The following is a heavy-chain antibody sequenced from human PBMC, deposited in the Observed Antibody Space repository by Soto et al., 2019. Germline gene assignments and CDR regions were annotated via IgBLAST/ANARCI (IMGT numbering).Heavy chain of an antibody. V-gene: IGHV4-31*03. J-gene: IGHJ6*02. CDR3: ARFSSISGFYYGLDL. Sequence: QVQLQESGPGLVKPSQTLSLTCTVSGGSISSGGYYWTWIRQHPGKGLEWIGYNYYSGITYYNPSLMRRVTISFDTSKNQSQLELSSVTAAATAEYYCARFSSISGFYYGLDLWG. CDR1: GGSISSGGYY. CDR2: NYYSGIT. D-gene: IGHD1-20*01.